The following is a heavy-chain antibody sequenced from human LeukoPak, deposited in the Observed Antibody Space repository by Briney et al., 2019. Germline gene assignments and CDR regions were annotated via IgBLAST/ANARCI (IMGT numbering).Heavy chain of an antibody. CDR2: INHSGST. CDR3: ARVVSRQQLALDY. CDR1: GGSFSGYY. D-gene: IGHD6-13*01. V-gene: IGHV4-34*01. J-gene: IGHJ4*02. Sequence: PSETLSLTCAVYGGSFSGYYWSWIRQPPGKGLEWIGEINHSGSTNYNPSLKSRVTISVDTSKNQFSLKLSSVTAADTAVYYCARVVSRQQLALDYWGQGTLVTVSS.